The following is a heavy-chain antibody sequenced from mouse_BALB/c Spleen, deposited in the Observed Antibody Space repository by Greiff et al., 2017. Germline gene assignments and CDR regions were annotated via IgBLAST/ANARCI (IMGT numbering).Heavy chain of an antibody. CDR1: GFDFSRYW. CDR3: ARNDYYGSSYWYFDV. V-gene: IGHV4-1*02. Sequence: EVKLQESGGGLVQPGGSLKLSCAASGFDFSRYWMSWVRQAPGKGLEWIGEINPDSSTINYTPSLKDKFIISRDNAKNTLYLQMSKVRSEDTALYYCARNDYYGSSYWYFDVWGAGTTVTVSS. CDR2: INPDSSTI. D-gene: IGHD1-1*01. J-gene: IGHJ1*01.